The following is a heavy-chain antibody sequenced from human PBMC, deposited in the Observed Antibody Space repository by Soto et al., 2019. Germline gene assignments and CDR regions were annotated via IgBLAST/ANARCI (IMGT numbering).Heavy chain of an antibody. CDR1: GYTFTKYG. CDR2: ISTYNGNT. CDR3: ARVGFYDRSGYQYQYYYGMDV. Sequence: ASVKVSCKASGYTFTKYGISWVRQAPGQGLEWMGWISTYNGNTNHAQKLQDRVIMTTDTSTSTAYMELRSLRSDDAAVYYCARVGFYDRSGYQYQYYYGMDVWGQGTTVTVSS. V-gene: IGHV1-18*01. J-gene: IGHJ6*02. D-gene: IGHD3-22*01.